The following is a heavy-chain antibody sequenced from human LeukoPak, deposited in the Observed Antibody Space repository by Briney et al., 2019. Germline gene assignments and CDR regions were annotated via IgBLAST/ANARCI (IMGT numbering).Heavy chain of an antibody. CDR1: GYTFSSYA. CDR2: IIPNFGTA. CDR3: ATRAYCGGDCYSDAFDI. D-gene: IGHD2-21*02. Sequence: SVKVSCKASGYTFSSYAISWVRQAPGQGLEWMGGIIPNFGTANYAQKFQGRVTITTDESTSTAYMELSSLRSEDTAVYYCATRAYCGGDCYSDAFDIWGQGTMVTVSS. V-gene: IGHV1-69*05. J-gene: IGHJ3*02.